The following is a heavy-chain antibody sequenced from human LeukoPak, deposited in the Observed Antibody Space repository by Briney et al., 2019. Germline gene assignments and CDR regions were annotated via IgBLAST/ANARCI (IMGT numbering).Heavy chain of an antibody. CDR1: GASITSYY. V-gene: IGHV4-59*01. Sequence: SETLSLTCTVSGASITSYYWSWIRQPPEKGLEWIGYIYYTGTTYHNPSLKSRVTISIDTSKSQFSLKLSSVTAADTAVYYCARGGDRRGFDYWGQGTLVTVSS. J-gene: IGHJ4*02. D-gene: IGHD1-14*01. CDR2: IYYTGTT. CDR3: ARGGDRRGFDY.